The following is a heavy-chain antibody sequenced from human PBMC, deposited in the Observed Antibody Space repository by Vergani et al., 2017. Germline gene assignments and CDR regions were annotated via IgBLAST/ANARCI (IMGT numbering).Heavy chain of an antibody. CDR3: ARPPSNHDDILTGCYYYGMDV. Sequence: QVQLQESGPGLVKPSQTLSLICTVSCGSISSGSYYWSWIRQPAGEGLEWIGRIYTSGSTLYNPSLKNRVTISVDTSKNQFPLMLSSVTATDTAVYYCARPPSNHDDILTGCYYYGMDVWGQGTTVTVSS. J-gene: IGHJ6*02. V-gene: IGHV4-61*02. D-gene: IGHD3-9*01. CDR1: CGSISSGSYY. CDR2: IYTSGST.